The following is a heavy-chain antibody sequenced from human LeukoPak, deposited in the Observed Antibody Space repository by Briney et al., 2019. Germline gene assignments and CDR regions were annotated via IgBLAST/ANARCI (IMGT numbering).Heavy chain of an antibody. J-gene: IGHJ4*02. D-gene: IGHD5-24*01. Sequence: PGGSLRLSCAASGFTFSSYWMRWLRQAPGKGLEWVANIKQDGSEKYYVDSVKGRFTISRDNAKNSLYLQMNSLRAEDTAVYYCARPRWLQSPFDYWGQGTLVTVSS. CDR3: ARPRWLQSPFDY. V-gene: IGHV3-7*01. CDR1: GFTFSSYW. CDR2: IKQDGSEK.